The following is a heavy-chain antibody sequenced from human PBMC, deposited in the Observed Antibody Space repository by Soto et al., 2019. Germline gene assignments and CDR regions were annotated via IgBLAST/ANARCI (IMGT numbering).Heavy chain of an antibody. CDR3: ATSNWFDP. Sequence: SETLCLTCSVAGGSIGGYDGSWIRQTTGKGLEWIGYIYYSGSTNYNPSLKSRVTISVDTSKNQFSLKLSSVTAADTAVYYCATSNWFDPWGQGTLVTVSS. CDR2: IYYSGST. CDR1: GGSIGGYD. J-gene: IGHJ5*02. V-gene: IGHV4-59*08.